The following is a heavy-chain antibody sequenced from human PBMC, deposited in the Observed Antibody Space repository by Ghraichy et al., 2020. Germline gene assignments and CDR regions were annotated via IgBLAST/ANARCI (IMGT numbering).Heavy chain of an antibody. CDR2: IWYDGSNK. D-gene: IGHD3-10*01. J-gene: IGHJ6*02. CDR1: GFTFSSYG. V-gene: IGHV3-33*08. Sequence: GESLNISCAASGFTFSSYGMHWVRQAPGKGLEWVAVIWYDGSNKYYADSVKGRFTLSRDNSKNTLYLQMNSLRAEDTAVYYCARVGSLLWFGETEYYGMDDWGRGTTVTFSS. CDR3: ARVGSLLWFGETEYYGMDD.